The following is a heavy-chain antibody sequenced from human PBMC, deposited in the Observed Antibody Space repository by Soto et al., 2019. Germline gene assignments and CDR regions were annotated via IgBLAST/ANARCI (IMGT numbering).Heavy chain of an antibody. D-gene: IGHD6-13*01. Sequence: VGSLRLSCAASGFTFSSYSMNWVRQAPGKGLEWVSSISSSSSYIYYADSVKGRFTISRDNAKNSLYLQMNSLRAEDTAVYYCARDKIAAAPSGRVTKARYGMDGWGKGTKVTVAS. V-gene: IGHV3-21*01. CDR3: ARDKIAAAPSGRVTKARYGMDG. J-gene: IGHJ6*04. CDR2: ISSSSSYI. CDR1: GFTFSSYS.